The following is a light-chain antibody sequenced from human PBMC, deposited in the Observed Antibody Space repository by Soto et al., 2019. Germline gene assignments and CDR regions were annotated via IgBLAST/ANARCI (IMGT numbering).Light chain of an antibody. J-gene: IGLJ1*01. CDR1: SSDIGAYDY. V-gene: IGLV2-14*01. CDR2: EVS. Sequence: QSALTQPSSLSGSPGQSITISCTGTSSDIGAYDYVSWFQQHPGKAPKLMISEVSNRPSGVSYRFSGSKSGNTASLTISGLQAEDEADYFCSSYSISTAYLFGTGTKV. CDR3: SSYSISTAYL.